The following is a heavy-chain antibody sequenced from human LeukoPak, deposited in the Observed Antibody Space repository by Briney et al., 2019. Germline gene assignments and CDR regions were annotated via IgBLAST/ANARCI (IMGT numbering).Heavy chain of an antibody. D-gene: IGHD3-22*01. CDR1: GVSIFSYY. V-gene: IGHV4-4*08. CDR2: IYSNGIT. J-gene: IGHJ2*01. Sequence: SEALSLTCTVSGVSIFSYYWNWIRQPPGKGLEWIGYIYSNGITSYNPSLRSRGTISIATSKNQFSLRLRSVTAADTAIYYCARRAYYDSSGYSPASGYFDLWGRGTLVSVSS. CDR3: ARRAYYDSSGYSPASGYFDL.